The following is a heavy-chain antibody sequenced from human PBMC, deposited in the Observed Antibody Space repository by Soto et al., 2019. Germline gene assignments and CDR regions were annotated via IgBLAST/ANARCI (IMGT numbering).Heavy chain of an antibody. J-gene: IGHJ4*01. Sequence: VQLVESGGGLVQPGRSLRVSCAASGFNFDDYAMHWVRQAPGKGLEWVSGISWNSGSVAYADSVKGRFTISRDNAKNSLYLQMNSLRPDDTAFYYCAIDLTATETAPDYWGQGILVTVSS. D-gene: IGHD5-18*01. CDR3: AIDLTATETAPDY. CDR2: ISWNSGSV. V-gene: IGHV3-9*01. CDR1: GFNFDDYA.